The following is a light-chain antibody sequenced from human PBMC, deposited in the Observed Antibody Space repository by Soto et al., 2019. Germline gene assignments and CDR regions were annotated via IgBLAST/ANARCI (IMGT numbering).Light chain of an antibody. J-gene: IGKJ1*01. V-gene: IGKV3-15*01. CDR3: EQYINWPRR. Sequence: EIGMTQTAPTRSVSPGERVIRSCRASQSLTGNLAWYQHKPGQSPRLLIDGGSARATGIPARFSGSGSGTECTLTLSSLQSEDFAVYYCEQYINWPRRLGQGTKVDIK. CDR2: GGS. CDR1: QSLTGN.